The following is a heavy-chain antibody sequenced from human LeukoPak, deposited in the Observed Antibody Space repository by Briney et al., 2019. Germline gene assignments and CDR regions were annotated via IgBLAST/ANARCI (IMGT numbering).Heavy chain of an antibody. CDR3: ARAPKRYCGGDCYSLHYYGMDV. D-gene: IGHD2-21*02. CDR1: GGSFSGYY. Sequence: PPETLSLTCAVYGGSFSGYYWSWIRQPPGKGLEWIGEINHSGSTNYNPSLKSRVTISVDTSKNQFSLKLSSVTAADTAVYYCARAPKRYCGGDCYSLHYYGMDVWGQGTTVTVSS. CDR2: INHSGST. J-gene: IGHJ6*02. V-gene: IGHV4-34*01.